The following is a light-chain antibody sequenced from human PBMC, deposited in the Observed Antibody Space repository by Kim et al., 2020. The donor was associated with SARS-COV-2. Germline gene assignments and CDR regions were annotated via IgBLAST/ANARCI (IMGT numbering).Light chain of an antibody. V-gene: IGKV3-20*01. Sequence: WAPGERVTLSCRASMSVDNYLAWYQQKPGQAPRVLIYSASTRATGIPDRISGSGYGTDFTLTITRLEPEDFAKYYCQQYGNTPYTFGQGTKLEI. CDR1: MSVDNY. CDR2: SAS. CDR3: QQYGNTPYT. J-gene: IGKJ2*01.